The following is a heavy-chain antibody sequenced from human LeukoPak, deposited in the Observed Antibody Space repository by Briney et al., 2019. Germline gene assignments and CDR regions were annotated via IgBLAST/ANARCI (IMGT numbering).Heavy chain of an antibody. V-gene: IGHV3-48*03. Sequence: GGSLRRSCAASGFTFSSYEMNWVREAPGKGLEWVSYISSSGSTKYYADSVKGRFTISRDNAKNSLYLQMNSLRAEDTAVYYCARVDTAMFGWFDPWGQGTLVTVSS. CDR1: GFTFSSYE. CDR3: ARVDTAMFGWFDP. CDR2: ISSSGSTK. D-gene: IGHD5-18*01. J-gene: IGHJ5*02.